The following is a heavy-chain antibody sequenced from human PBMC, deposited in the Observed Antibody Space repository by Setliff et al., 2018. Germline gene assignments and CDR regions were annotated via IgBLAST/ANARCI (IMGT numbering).Heavy chain of an antibody. CDR3: ARGGLAAAATH. V-gene: IGHV4-38-2*01. D-gene: IGHD6-13*01. J-gene: IGHJ4*02. CDR1: GYSMSSGYY. Sequence: PSETLSLTCAVSGYSMSSGYYWGWFRQPPGKGLEWIGSIYHSGQTFCNPSLKSRATLSVDTSKNQFSLRLTSVPAADTAVYYCARGGLAAAATHWGQGTLVTVSS. CDR2: IYHSGQT.